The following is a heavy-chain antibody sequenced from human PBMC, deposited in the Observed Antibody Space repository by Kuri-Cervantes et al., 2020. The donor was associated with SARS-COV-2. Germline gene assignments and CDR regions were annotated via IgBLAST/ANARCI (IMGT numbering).Heavy chain of an antibody. CDR3: ARERGSSWYSSKAFDI. D-gene: IGHD6-13*01. Sequence: GESLKISCAASGFTFSSYGMHWVRQAPGKGLEWVLSISSSSSYIYYADSVKGRFTISRDNAKNSLYLQMNSLRAEDTAVYYCARERGSSWYSSKAFDIWGQGTMVTVSS. V-gene: IGHV3-21*01. CDR2: ISSSSSYI. CDR1: GFTFSSYG. J-gene: IGHJ3*02.